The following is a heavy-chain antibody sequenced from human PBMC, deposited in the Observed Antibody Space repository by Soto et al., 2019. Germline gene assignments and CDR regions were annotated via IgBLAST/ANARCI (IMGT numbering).Heavy chain of an antibody. J-gene: IGHJ4*02. CDR3: ASFYSSAWGGPFDY. V-gene: IGHV3-7*01. D-gene: IGHD6-19*01. Sequence: EVQLVESGGGLVQPGGSLRLSCVGSGFTFGTYWMSWVRQAPGKGLEWVANIKHDGSEKYYVDSVKGRFTISRDNAKNSLHLQMNSLRVEDTAVYFCASFYSSAWGGPFDYWGQGTLVTVSS. CDR2: IKHDGSEK. CDR1: GFTFGTYW.